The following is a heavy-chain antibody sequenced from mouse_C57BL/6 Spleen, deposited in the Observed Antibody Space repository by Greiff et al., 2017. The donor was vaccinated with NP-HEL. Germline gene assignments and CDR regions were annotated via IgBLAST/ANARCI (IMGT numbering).Heavy chain of an antibody. J-gene: IGHJ3*01. Sequence: QVQLQQSGAELARPGASVKLSCKASGYTFTSYGISWVKQRTGQGLEWIGEIYPRSGNTYYNEKFKGKATLTADKSSSTAYMELRSLTAEDSAVYFCASYGGAYWGQGTLVTVSA. D-gene: IGHD1-1*02. CDR2: IYPRSGNT. CDR3: ASYGGAY. CDR1: GYTFTSYG. V-gene: IGHV1-81*01.